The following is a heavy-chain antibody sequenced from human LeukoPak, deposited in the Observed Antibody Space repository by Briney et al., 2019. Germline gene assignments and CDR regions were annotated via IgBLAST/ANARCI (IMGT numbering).Heavy chain of an antibody. CDR1: GYTFTSYD. J-gene: IGHJ4*02. D-gene: IGHD6-13*01. CDR2: MNPNSGNT. CDR3: ARARAAAGIDFDY. Sequence: ASVKVSCKASGYTFTSYDINWVRHAARQRLEWMGWMNPNSGNTGYAQKFQGRVTMTRNTSISTAYMELSSLRSEDTAVYYCARARAAAGIDFDYWGQGTLVTVSS. V-gene: IGHV1-8*01.